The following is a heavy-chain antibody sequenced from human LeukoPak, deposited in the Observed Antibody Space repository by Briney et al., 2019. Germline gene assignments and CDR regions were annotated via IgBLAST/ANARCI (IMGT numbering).Heavy chain of an antibody. CDR2: IYSGGST. D-gene: IGHD1-26*01. CDR3: ARDAHQSGSYNFDY. J-gene: IGHJ4*02. V-gene: IGHV3-53*01. Sequence: SGGSLRLSCAASGFTVSSNYMSWVRQAPGKGLEWVSVIYSGGSTYYADSVKGRFTISRDNSKNTLYLQMNSLRAEDTAVYYCARDAHQSGSYNFDYWGQGTLVTVSS. CDR1: GFTVSSNY.